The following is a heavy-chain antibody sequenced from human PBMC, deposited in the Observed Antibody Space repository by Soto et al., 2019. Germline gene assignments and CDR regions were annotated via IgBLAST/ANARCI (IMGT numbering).Heavy chain of an antibody. CDR1: GFTFSSYG. Sequence: QVQLVESGGGVVQPGRSLRLSCAASGFTFSSYGMHWVRQAPGKGLEWVAVISYDGSNKYYADSVKGRFTISRDNSKNTLYLQMNSLRAEDTAVYYCAKDRRGRLPIVATIFGSIAVAQPGDNWGQGTLVTVSS. D-gene: IGHD5-12*01. J-gene: IGHJ4*02. CDR2: ISYDGSNK. V-gene: IGHV3-30*18. CDR3: AKDRRGRLPIVATIFGSIAVAQPGDN.